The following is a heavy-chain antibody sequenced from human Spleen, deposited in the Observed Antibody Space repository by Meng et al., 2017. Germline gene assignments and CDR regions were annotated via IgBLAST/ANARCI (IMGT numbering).Heavy chain of an antibody. J-gene: IGHJ4*02. CDR2: IKLDGSEK. CDR3: ARSPIDKYDLSALPLDY. V-gene: IGHV3-7*01. D-gene: IGHD3-16*01. CDR1: GFSLSLYS. Sequence: GESLKISCAASGFSLSLYSMSWVRQPPGKGLEWVANIKLDGSEKYYMDSVNGRFTISRDNSKNTVFLQINSLRVEDTAVYYCARSPIDKYDLSALPLDYWGQGTLVTVSS.